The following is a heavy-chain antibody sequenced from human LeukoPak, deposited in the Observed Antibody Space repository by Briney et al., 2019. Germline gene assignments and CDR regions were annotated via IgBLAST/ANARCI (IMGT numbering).Heavy chain of an antibody. CDR2: FFLKGST. D-gene: IGHD3-22*01. CDR1: GYSITSVYY. J-gene: IGHJ6*03. Sequence: PSETLSLTCTVSGYSITSVYYWGWIRQPPGKGLEWIGSFFLKGSTYYNPSLKSRVTISVDTSKSQFSLKLRSVTAADTAVYYCARSSDSNSYYYMDVWGKGTTVTVSS. CDR3: ARSSDSNSYYYMDV. V-gene: IGHV4-38-2*02.